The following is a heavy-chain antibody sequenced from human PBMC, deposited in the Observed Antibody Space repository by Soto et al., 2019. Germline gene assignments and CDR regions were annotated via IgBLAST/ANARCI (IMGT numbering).Heavy chain of an antibody. CDR2: ISGAGDAA. D-gene: IGHD7-27*01. V-gene: IGHV3-23*01. Sequence: EVQVLESGGGLVQPGGSLRLSCAGSGFTFINYALNWVRQAPGKGLEGVSSISGAGDAAFFPDSVRGRFTISRDNSKNTVTLQRNGLGVDDTAVYYCARKILGSTTRPNYWDVDLWGRGTLVTVSS. CDR3: ARKILGSTTRPNYWDVDL. CDR1: GFTFINYA. J-gene: IGHJ2*01.